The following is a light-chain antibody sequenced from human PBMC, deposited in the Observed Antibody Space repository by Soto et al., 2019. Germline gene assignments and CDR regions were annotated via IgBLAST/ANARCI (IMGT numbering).Light chain of an antibody. Sequence: QSVLTQPPSVSGAPGQRVTISCTGSSSNIGAGYDVHWYQHLPGTAPKLLIYADSSRPSGVPDRFSGTKSGTSASLAITGLQAEDEGDYYCQSYDSTLSARYVFGTGTKVTVL. V-gene: IGLV1-40*01. J-gene: IGLJ1*01. CDR2: ADS. CDR3: QSYDSTLSARYV. CDR1: SSNIGAGYD.